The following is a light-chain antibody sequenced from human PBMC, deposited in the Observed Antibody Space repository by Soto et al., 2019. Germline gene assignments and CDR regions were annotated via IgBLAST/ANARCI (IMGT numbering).Light chain of an antibody. CDR1: QNIINY. Sequence: DIQKTQTPSSLSASVGDRVTITCRASQNIINYLNWYQQKPGKAPQLLIYVASRLESGVPSRFSGSGSGTDFTLTISSLQPEDFATYYCQQSYNAPITFGQGTRLEIK. V-gene: IGKV1-39*01. CDR3: QQSYNAPIT. CDR2: VAS. J-gene: IGKJ5*01.